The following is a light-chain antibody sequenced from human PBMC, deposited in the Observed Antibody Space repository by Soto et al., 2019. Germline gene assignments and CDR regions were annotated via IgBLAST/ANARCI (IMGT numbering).Light chain of an antibody. CDR1: QSVSTN. J-gene: IGKJ1*01. Sequence: EIVMTQCPGTMSQSPGERATLSCRASQSVSTNLAWYQQIPGQAPRLLIYGASTRATGIPARFSGSGSGTEFTLAISSLQSEDFAVYYGQQYNDCPQTFGLGT. V-gene: IGKV3-15*01. CDR3: QQYNDCPQT. CDR2: GAS.